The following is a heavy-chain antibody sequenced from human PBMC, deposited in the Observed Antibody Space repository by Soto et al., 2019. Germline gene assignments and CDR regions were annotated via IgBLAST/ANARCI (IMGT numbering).Heavy chain of an antibody. CDR2: INPNGGST. CDR1: GYIFTNFY. Sequence: QVQLVQPGAEVKKPGASVKFSCKASGYIFTNFYIHWVRQAPGQGLEWIGIINPNGGSTNYAQNFQARVTMTRGTSTSTVYMDLSSLRSEDTAVYYCTRGLASGDYWGQGTLITVSS. V-gene: IGHV1-46*03. D-gene: IGHD6-6*01. CDR3: TRGLASGDY. J-gene: IGHJ4*02.